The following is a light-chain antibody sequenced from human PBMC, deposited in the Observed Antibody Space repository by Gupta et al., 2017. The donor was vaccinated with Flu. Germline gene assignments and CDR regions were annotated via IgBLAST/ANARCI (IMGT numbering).Light chain of an antibody. CDR2: DDS. V-gene: IGLV3-21*03. CDR3: QVWDTSSGHSWV. Sequence: SYVLTQPPSVSVAPGKPARTTCEGNNIDSKSVHWYQQRPGQAPVLVVYDDSDRPSGIPERFSGSNSGNTATLTVSGVEAGDEADYYCQVWDTSSGHSWVFGGGTKLTVL. CDR1: NIDSKS. J-gene: IGLJ3*02.